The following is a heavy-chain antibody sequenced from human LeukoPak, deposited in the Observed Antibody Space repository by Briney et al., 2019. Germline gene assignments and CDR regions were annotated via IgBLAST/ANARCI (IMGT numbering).Heavy chain of an antibody. D-gene: IGHD3/OR15-3a*01. CDR3: ARDSLDYLKYYYMDV. CDR1: GFTFSSYW. Sequence: GGSLRLSCEASGFTFSSYWMPWVGQAPGKGLVWVSRFNSVGIRTSYGEAAKGRFAISRDNTQNTLNLQMNSLISEDTAVYYCARDSLDYLKYYYMDVWGKGTTVTVSS. V-gene: IGHV3-74*01. CDR2: FNSVGIRT. J-gene: IGHJ6*03.